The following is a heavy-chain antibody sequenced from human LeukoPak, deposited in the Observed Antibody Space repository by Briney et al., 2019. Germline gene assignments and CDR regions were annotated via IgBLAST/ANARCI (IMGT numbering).Heavy chain of an antibody. CDR3: AKWGYSSTSRNYYYYMDV. J-gene: IGHJ6*03. CDR2: IRYDGSNK. D-gene: IGHD2-2*01. CDR1: GFTFSSYG. Sequence: GGSLRLSCAASGFTFSSYGMHWVRQAPGKGLEWVAFIRYDGSNKYYADSVKGRFTISRDNSKNTLYLQMNSLRAEDTAVYYCAKWGYSSTSRNYYYYMDVWGKGTTVTVSS. V-gene: IGHV3-30*02.